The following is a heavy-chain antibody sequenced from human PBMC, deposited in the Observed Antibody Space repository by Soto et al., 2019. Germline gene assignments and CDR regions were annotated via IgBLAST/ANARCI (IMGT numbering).Heavy chain of an antibody. V-gene: IGHV4-34*01. CDR1: GGSFSGYY. CDR3: ASIVVVPAAMPSYYYYYYMDV. J-gene: IGHJ6*03. D-gene: IGHD2-2*01. CDR2: INHSGST. Sequence: QVQLQQWGAGLLKPSETLSLTCAVYGGSFSGYYWSWIRQPPGKGLEWIGEINHSGSTNYNPSLKSRVTISVDTSKNQFSLKLSSVTAADTAVYYCASIVVVPAAMPSYYYYYYMDVWGKRTTVTVSS.